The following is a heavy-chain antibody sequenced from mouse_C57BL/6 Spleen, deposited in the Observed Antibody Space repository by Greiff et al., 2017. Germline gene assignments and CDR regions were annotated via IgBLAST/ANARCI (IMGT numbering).Heavy chain of an antibody. Sequence: QVQLQQPGAELVKPGASVKLSCKASGYTFTSYWMQWVKQRPGQGLEWIGEIDPSDSYTNYNQKFKGKATLTVDTSSSTAYMELRSLTSDDDAVYYYGRIGDYGGTYAMDYWGQGTSVTVSS. CDR2: IDPSDSYT. CDR1: GYTFTSYW. J-gene: IGHJ4*01. V-gene: IGHV1-50*01. D-gene: IGHD2-4*01. CDR3: GRIGDYGGTYAMDY.